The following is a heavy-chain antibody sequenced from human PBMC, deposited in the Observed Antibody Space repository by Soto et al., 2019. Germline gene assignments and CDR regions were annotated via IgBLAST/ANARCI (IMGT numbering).Heavy chain of an antibody. CDR1: GGSISSYY. V-gene: IGHV4-59*08. Sequence: QVQLQESGPGLVKPSETLSLTCTVSGGSISSYYWSWIRQPPGKGLEWIGYIYYSGSTNYNPSLKSRVTISVDTSKTQFSLKLSSVTAADTAVYYCARLRFTTLYAFDIWGQGTMVTVSS. CDR3: ARLRFTTLYAFDI. CDR2: IYYSGST. J-gene: IGHJ3*02. D-gene: IGHD1-1*01.